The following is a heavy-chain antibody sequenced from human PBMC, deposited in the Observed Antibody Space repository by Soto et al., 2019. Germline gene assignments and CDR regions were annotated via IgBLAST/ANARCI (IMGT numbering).Heavy chain of an antibody. V-gene: IGHV3-23*01. CDR2: IRGSGDST. CDR1: GFMFSSYA. J-gene: IGHJ4*02. D-gene: IGHD2-21*02. CDR3: AKTGSWGDHYYFDN. Sequence: EVQLLESGGGLVRPGGSLRLSCAVSGFMFSSYAMTWVRQAPGKGLEWVSSIRGSGDSTYYSDSVRGRFTISRDNSKKMLYLEMINLKGDDPAVYYCAKTGSWGDHYYFDNWGQGTLVTVSS.